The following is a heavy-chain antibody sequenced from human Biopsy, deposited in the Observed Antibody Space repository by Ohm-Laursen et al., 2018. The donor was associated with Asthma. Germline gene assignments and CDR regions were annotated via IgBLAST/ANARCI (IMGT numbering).Heavy chain of an antibody. CDR2: IYSGGGT. V-gene: IGHV3-53*01. D-gene: IGHD4-23*01. J-gene: IGHJ3*02. CDR3: ARAYGGNFFSGALDI. CDR1: GFTVSSNG. Sequence: YLRLSCSASGFTVSSNGMSWVRQPPGKGLEWVSVIYSGGGTFYADSVKGRVTISRDISKNTLSLQMNSLRAEDTAVYYCARAYGGNFFSGALDIWGQGTMVTVSS.